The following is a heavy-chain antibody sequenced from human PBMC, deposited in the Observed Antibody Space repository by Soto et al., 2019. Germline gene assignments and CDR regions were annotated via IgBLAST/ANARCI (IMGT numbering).Heavy chain of an antibody. D-gene: IGHD3-3*01. CDR3: ARDPTTSEWSDSLSYYMDV. J-gene: IGHJ6*03. Sequence: GGSLRLSCAASGFTFSSYGMHWVRQAPGKGLEWVAVIWYDGSNKYYADSVKGRFTISRDNSKNTLYLQMNSLRAEDTAVYYCARDPTTSEWSDSLSYYMDVWGKGTTVTVSS. V-gene: IGHV3-33*01. CDR2: IWYDGSNK. CDR1: GFTFSSYG.